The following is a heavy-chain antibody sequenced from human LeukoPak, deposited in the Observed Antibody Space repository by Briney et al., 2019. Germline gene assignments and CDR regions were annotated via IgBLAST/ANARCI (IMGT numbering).Heavy chain of an antibody. CDR3: SGYNWFDP. D-gene: IGHD3-22*01. CDR1: GFTFSSYG. J-gene: IGHJ5*02. V-gene: IGHV3-30*03. CDR2: ISHDGGNE. Sequence: GGSLRLSCAASGFTFSSYGMRWVRQAPGKGLEWVAVISHDGGNEYYADSVKGRFTISRDNSKNTLYLQMNSLRAEDTAVYYCSGYNWFDPWGQGTLVIVSS.